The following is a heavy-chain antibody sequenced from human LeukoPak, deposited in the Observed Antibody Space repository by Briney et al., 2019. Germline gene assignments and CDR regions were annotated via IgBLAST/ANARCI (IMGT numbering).Heavy chain of an antibody. V-gene: IGHV5-51*01. CDR2: IYPGDSDT. J-gene: IGHJ2*01. D-gene: IGHD6-19*01. CDR1: GYSFTSYW. CDR3: ARLVAVAGTEWYFDL. Sequence: PGESLKISCKGSGYSFTSYWIGWVRQMPGKGLEWMGIIYPGDSDTRYSPSFQGQVTISADKSITPAYLQWSILKASATAMYYCARLVAVAGTEWYFDLWGRGTLVTVSS.